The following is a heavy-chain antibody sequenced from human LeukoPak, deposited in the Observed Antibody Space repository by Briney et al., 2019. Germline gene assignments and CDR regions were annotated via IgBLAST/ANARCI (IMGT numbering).Heavy chain of an antibody. V-gene: IGHV4-30-2*01. CDR2: IYSSGST. D-gene: IGHD2-21*01. CDR1: GGSISSDDYS. Sequence: SETLSLTCTVSGGSISSDDYSWSWVRQPPGRGLEWIGYIYSSGSTYYNPSLQSRLTILVYRSKNQFSLKLTSVTAADTAVYYCARVSDLVVDHWGQGTLVTVSS. J-gene: IGHJ4*02. CDR3: ARVSDLVVDH.